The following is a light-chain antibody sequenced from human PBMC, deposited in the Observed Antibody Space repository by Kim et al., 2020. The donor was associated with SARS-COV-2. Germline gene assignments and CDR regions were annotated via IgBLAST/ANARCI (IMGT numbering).Light chain of an antibody. CDR3: QVWDGNSDHVV. CDR1: NIGSRA. CDR2: SDS. J-gene: IGLJ2*01. V-gene: IGLV3-21*04. Sequence: APGKTARITCGANNIGSRAVRWYQQKPGQAPVLVIYSDSDRPSGIPERFSGSNSGNTATLTISRVEAGDEADYYCQVWDGNSDHVVFGGGTQLTVL.